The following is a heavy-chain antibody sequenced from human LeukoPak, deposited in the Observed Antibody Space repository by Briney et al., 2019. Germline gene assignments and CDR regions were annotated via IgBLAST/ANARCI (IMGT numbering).Heavy chain of an antibody. CDR2: IYYSGST. D-gene: IGHD3-10*01. J-gene: IGHJ6*03. CDR3: AREANIAGSYYYYMDV. Sequence: KTSETLSLTCTVSGGSISSSSYYWGWIRQPPGKGLEWIGSIYYSGSTYYNPSLKSRVTISVDTSKNQFSLKLSSVTAADTAVYYCAREANIAGSYYYYMDVWGKGTTVTVSS. CDR1: GGSISSSSYY. V-gene: IGHV4-39*07.